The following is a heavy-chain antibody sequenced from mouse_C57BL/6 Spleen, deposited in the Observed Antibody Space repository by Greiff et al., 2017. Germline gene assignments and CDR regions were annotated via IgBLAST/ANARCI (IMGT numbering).Heavy chain of an antibody. D-gene: IGHD2-12*01. CDR1: GYAFSSSW. CDR2: IYPGDGDT. J-gene: IGHJ3*01. CDR3: GYDAWFAY. Sequence: QVHVKQSGPELVKPGASVKISCKASGYAFSSSWMNWVKQRPGKGLEWIGRIYPGDGDTNYNGKFKGKATLTADKSSSTAYMQRSRLTSEDSAVYFCGYDAWFAYWGQGTLVTVSA. V-gene: IGHV1-82*01.